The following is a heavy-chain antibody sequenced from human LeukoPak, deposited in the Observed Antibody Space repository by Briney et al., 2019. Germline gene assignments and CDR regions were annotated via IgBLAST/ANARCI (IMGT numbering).Heavy chain of an antibody. Sequence: GGSLRPSCAPSGFTSSSYLASWVRKAPSNGEEWVATTPHDGGERRYAAFVKRRSTITCDNTKTSVSLQMNSLSGEDTAVYYCGRWRGHQSEVDCWGQGTLVTVSP. V-gene: IGHV3-7*01. CDR3: GRWRGHQSEVDC. D-gene: IGHD3-3*01. J-gene: IGHJ4*02. CDR1: GFTSSSYL. CDR2: TPHDGGER.